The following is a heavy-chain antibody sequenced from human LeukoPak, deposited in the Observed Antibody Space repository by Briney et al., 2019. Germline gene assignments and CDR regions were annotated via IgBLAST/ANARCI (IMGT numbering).Heavy chain of an antibody. CDR1: GGSISSSSYY. CDR2: IYYSGST. Sequence: PETLSLTCTVSGGSISSSSYYWGWIRQPPGKGLEWIGSIYYSGSTYYNPSLKSRVTISVDTSKNQFSLKLSSVTAADTAVYYCARQVDYVWGSYRYYDYWGQGTLVTVSS. V-gene: IGHV4-39*01. CDR3: ARQVDYVWGSYRYYDY. D-gene: IGHD3-16*02. J-gene: IGHJ4*02.